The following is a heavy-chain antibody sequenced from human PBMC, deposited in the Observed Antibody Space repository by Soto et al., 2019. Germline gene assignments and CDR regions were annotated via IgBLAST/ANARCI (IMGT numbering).Heavy chain of an antibody. Sequence: EVQLLESGGGLVQPAGSLRLSCAASGFTFSIYAMSWVRQAPGKGLEWVSGISGSGGSTYYADSVKGRFTISRDNSKNTLYLQMNSLRAEDTAVYYCAKDRVGGRPVDAFDIWGQGTMVTVSS. V-gene: IGHV3-23*01. D-gene: IGHD6-6*01. CDR3: AKDRVGGRPVDAFDI. J-gene: IGHJ3*02. CDR2: ISGSGGST. CDR1: GFTFSIYA.